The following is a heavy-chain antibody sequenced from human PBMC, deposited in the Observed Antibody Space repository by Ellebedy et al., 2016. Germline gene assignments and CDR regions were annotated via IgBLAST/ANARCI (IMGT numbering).Heavy chain of an antibody. CDR1: GGSISSSSYY. CDR2: IYYSGST. D-gene: IGHD3-10*01. Sequence: SETLSLTXTVSGGSISSSSYYWGWIRQPPGKGLEWIGSIYYSGSTYYNPSLKSRVTISVDTSKNQFSLKLSSVTAADTAVYYCARQLRVRGVTTYRYFDLWGRGTLVTVSS. J-gene: IGHJ2*01. CDR3: ARQLRVRGVTTYRYFDL. V-gene: IGHV4-39*01.